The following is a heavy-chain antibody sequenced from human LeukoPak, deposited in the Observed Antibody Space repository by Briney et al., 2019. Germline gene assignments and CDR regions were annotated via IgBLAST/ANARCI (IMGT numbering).Heavy chain of an antibody. D-gene: IGHD2-15*01. V-gene: IGHV1-2*06. CDR1: VDTFTGYY. J-gene: IGHJ4*02. CDR3: ATVYCSGGSCYERFDY. CDR2: INPNSGGT. Sequence: GASVKVSCKASVDTFTGYYMHWVRQAHGQGLEWMGRINPNSGGTNYAQKFQGRVTMTRDTSISTAYMELSRLRSDDTAVYYCATVYCSGGSCYERFDYWGQGTLVTVSS.